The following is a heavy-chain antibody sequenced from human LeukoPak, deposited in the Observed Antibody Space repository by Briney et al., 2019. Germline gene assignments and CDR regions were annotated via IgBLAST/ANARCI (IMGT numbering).Heavy chain of an antibody. Sequence: QPGGSLRLSCAASGFTFSSYAMHWVRQAPGKGLEWVAVISYDGSNKYYADSVKGRFTISRDNSKNTLYLQMNSLRAEDTAAYYCARVLSSGWLKDYYYYYGMDVWGQGTTVTVSS. CDR2: ISYDGSNK. J-gene: IGHJ6*02. CDR3: ARVLSSGWLKDYYYYYGMDV. CDR1: GFTFSSYA. V-gene: IGHV3-30-3*01. D-gene: IGHD6-19*01.